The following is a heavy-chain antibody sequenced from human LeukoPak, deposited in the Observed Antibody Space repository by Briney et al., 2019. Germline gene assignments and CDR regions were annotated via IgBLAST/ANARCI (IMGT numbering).Heavy chain of an antibody. CDR2: INPNSGGT. Sequence: ASVKVSCKASGYTFTGYYMHWVRQAPGQGLEWMGWINPNSGGTNYAQKFQGRVTMTRDTSISTAYMELSRLRSDDTAVYYCARVFIGGNYDILTWFSGWGQGTLVTVSS. CDR3: ARVFIGGNYDILTWFSG. CDR1: GYTFTGYY. D-gene: IGHD3-9*01. V-gene: IGHV1-2*02. J-gene: IGHJ4*02.